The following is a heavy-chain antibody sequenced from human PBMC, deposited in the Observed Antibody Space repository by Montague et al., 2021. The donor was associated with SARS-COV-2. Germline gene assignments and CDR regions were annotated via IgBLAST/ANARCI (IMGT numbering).Heavy chain of an antibody. Sequence: SETLSLTCSVSGDSISRSHYFWAWLRQPPGMGLEWIGSIYFTGKTYYHPSLKSRVTISIDTSKNHFSLRLSSVTAADSAVFYCARWGLNNAFDIWGLGTIITISS. CDR2: IYFTGKT. CDR1: GDSISRSHYF. CDR3: ARWGLNNAFDI. V-gene: IGHV4-39*02. J-gene: IGHJ3*02. D-gene: IGHD1/OR15-1a*01.